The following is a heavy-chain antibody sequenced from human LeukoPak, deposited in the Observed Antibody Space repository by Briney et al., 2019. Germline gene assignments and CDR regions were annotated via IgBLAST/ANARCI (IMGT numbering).Heavy chain of an antibody. CDR2: IWYDGSNK. J-gene: IGHJ4*02. CDR1: GFTFSSYG. CDR3: AKDSTVTTSHFDY. Sequence: GGSLRLSCAASGFTFSSYGMHWVRQAPGKGLEWVAVIWYDGSNKYYADSVKGRLTISRDNSKNTLYLQMNSLRAEDTAVYYCAKDSTVTTSHFDYWGQGTLVTVSS. V-gene: IGHV3-33*06. D-gene: IGHD4-17*01.